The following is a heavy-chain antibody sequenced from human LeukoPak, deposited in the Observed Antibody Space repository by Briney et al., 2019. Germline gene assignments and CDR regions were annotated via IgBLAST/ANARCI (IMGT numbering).Heavy chain of an antibody. CDR3: ARMSIAAAGPLAW. D-gene: IGHD6-13*01. Sequence: GGSLRLSCAASGFTLSGYWMSWVRRAPGKGLEWVANIKQDGDEKYYVDSVKGRFTISRDNTKNSVYLQMNSLRAEDTAVYYCARMSIAAAGPLAWGGQGTLVTVSS. V-gene: IGHV3-7*01. CDR1: GFTLSGYW. J-gene: IGHJ4*02. CDR2: IKQDGDEK.